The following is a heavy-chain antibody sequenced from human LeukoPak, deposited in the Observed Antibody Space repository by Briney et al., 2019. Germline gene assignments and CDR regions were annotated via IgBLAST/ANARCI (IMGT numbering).Heavy chain of an antibody. CDR3: ARDRYCSGGSCYRWFDP. CDR1: GYTFTAHY. Sequence: ASVKVSCKASGYTFTAHYMHWVRQAPGQGLEWMGWINPNSGGTNYAQKFQGRVTMTRDTSISTAYMELSRLTSDDTAVYYCARDRYCSGGSCYRWFDPWGQGTLVTVSS. J-gene: IGHJ5*02. D-gene: IGHD2-15*01. CDR2: INPNSGGT. V-gene: IGHV1-2*02.